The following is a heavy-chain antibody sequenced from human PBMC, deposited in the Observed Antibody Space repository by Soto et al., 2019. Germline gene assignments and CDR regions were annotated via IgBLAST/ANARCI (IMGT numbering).Heavy chain of an antibody. Sequence: QLQLQESGPGLVKPSETLSLTCTVSGGSISSSSYYWGWIRQPPGKGLEWIGSIYYSGSTYYNPSLKSRVTISVDTSKNQFSLKLSSVTAADTAVYYCAAPGADTAMVTVAFDIWGQGTMVTVSS. CDR2: IYYSGST. CDR3: AAPGADTAMVTVAFDI. D-gene: IGHD5-18*01. V-gene: IGHV4-39*01. J-gene: IGHJ3*02. CDR1: GGSISSSSYY.